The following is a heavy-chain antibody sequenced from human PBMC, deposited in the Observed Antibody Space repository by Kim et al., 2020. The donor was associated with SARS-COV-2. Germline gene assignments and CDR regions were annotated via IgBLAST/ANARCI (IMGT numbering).Heavy chain of an antibody. CDR2: INHSGST. Sequence: SETLSLTCAVYGGSFSDYYWSWIHQPPGKGLEWIGEINHSGSTNYNPSLKSRVTISVDTSKNQFSLKLSSVTAADTAVYFCAVAYYDYVWGSYRQSNYYFDYWGQGTLVTVSS. CDR3: AVAYYDYVWGSYRQSNYYFDY. D-gene: IGHD3-16*02. CDR1: GGSFSDYY. V-gene: IGHV4-34*01. J-gene: IGHJ4*02.